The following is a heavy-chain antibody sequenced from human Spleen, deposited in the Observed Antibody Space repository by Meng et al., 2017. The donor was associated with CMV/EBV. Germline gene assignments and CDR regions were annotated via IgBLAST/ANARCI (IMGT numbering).Heavy chain of an antibody. V-gene: IGHV3-23*01. CDR3: ARDIYYYDAVRYYYYGMDV. CDR1: GFTFSGSA. CDR2: ISGSGSST. Sequence: LSLTCAASGFTFSGSAMSWVRQAPGKGLECVSAISGSGSSTYFAESVKGRFTISRDNSKNTLYLQMNSLRAEDTAVYYCARDIYYYDAVRYYYYGMDVWGQGTTVTVSS. D-gene: IGHD3-22*01. J-gene: IGHJ6*02.